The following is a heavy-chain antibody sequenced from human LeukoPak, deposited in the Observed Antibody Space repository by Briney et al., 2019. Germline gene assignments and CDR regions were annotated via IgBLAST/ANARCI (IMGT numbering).Heavy chain of an antibody. J-gene: IGHJ6*02. Sequence: GASVKVSCKASGYTFTSYDINWVRQATGQGLEWMGWMNPNSGNTGYAQKFQGRVTMTRNTSISTAYMELSSLRSEDTAVYYCARVTYYYDSSGYYALGYYYYYGMDVWGQGTTVTVSS. V-gene: IGHV1-8*01. CDR3: ARVTYYYDSSGYYALGYYYYYGMDV. D-gene: IGHD3-22*01. CDR1: GYTFTSYD. CDR2: MNPNSGNT.